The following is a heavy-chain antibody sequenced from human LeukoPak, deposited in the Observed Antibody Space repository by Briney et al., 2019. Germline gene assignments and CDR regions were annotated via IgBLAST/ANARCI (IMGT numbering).Heavy chain of an antibody. CDR2: INPSGGST. CDR1: GYTFTSYY. Sequence: ASVKVSCKASGYTFTSYYMHWVRQAPGQGLEWMGIINPSGGSTSYAQKFQGRVTMTRDTSTSTVYMELSSLRSEDTAVYYCARDRRETIFGVVPGHGMDVWGQGTTVTVSS. V-gene: IGHV1-46*01. J-gene: IGHJ6*02. CDR3: ARDRRETIFGVVPGHGMDV. D-gene: IGHD3-3*01.